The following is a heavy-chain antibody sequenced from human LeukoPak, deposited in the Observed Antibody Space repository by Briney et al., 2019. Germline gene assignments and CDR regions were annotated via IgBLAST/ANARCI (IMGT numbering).Heavy chain of an antibody. CDR3: AKDACSGTSCSFDY. J-gene: IGHJ4*02. Sequence: GRSLRLSCAASGFSFDDYAMHWVRQAPGKGLEWVSGITWNSGSTGYADSVKGRFTISRDNAKNSLFVQMNSLGAEDTALYYCAKDACSGTSCSFDYWGQGTLVTVSS. CDR2: ITWNSGST. D-gene: IGHD2-2*01. CDR1: GFSFDDYA. V-gene: IGHV3-9*01.